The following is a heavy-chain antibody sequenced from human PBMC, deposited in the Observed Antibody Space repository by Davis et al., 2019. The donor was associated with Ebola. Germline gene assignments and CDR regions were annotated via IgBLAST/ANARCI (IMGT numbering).Heavy chain of an antibody. J-gene: IGHJ6*02. CDR3: AKGDIVVVPAAIGYYYGMDV. CDR2: ISYDGSNK. CDR1: GFTFSSYW. Sequence: GESLKISCAASGFTFSSYWMSWVRQAPGKGLEWVAVISYDGSNKYYADSVKGRFTISRDNPKNTLYLQMNSLRAEDTAVYYCAKGDIVVVPAAIGYYYGMDVWGQGTTVTVSS. D-gene: IGHD2-2*01. V-gene: IGHV3-30*18.